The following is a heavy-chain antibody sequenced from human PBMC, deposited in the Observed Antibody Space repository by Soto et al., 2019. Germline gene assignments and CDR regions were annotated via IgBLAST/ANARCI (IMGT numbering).Heavy chain of an antibody. J-gene: IGHJ4*02. V-gene: IGHV4-39*07. CDR2: IHHSGST. CDR3: ARDQITGLFDY. Sequence: SETLSLTCTVSGGSISSSNYYWGWIRQPPGKGLEWIGRIHHSGSTNYNPSLKSRVTISVDTSKNQFSLKLTSVTAADTAVYYCARDQITGLFDYWGQGTLVTVSS. CDR1: GGSISSSNYY. D-gene: IGHD2-8*02.